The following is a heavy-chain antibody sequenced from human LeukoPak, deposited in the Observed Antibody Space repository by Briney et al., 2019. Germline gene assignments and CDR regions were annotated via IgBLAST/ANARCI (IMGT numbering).Heavy chain of an antibody. D-gene: IGHD5-12*01. J-gene: IGHJ4*02. Sequence: ASVKVSCKASGYTFTGYYMHWVRQAPGQGLEWMGWINPNSGGTNYAQKFQGRVTMTRDTSISTAYMELSRLRSDDTAVYYCARGGSNIVATIYQDYWGQGTLVTVSS. CDR2: INPNSGGT. CDR3: ARGGSNIVATIYQDY. CDR1: GYTFTGYY. V-gene: IGHV1-2*02.